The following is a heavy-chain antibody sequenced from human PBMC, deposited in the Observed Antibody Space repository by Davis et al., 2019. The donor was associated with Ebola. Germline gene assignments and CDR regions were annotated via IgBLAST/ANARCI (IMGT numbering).Heavy chain of an antibody. CDR3: AKDMHSSSWYFDY. Sequence: GESLKISCAATGFTVTTYGMSWVRQAPGKGLEWVSAINRKEYYADSVKGRFTISRDNAKNSLYLQMNSLRAEDTALYYCAKDMHSSSWYFDYWGQGTLVTVSS. V-gene: IGHV3-23*01. D-gene: IGHD6-13*01. CDR1: GFTVTTYG. J-gene: IGHJ4*02. CDR2: INRKE.